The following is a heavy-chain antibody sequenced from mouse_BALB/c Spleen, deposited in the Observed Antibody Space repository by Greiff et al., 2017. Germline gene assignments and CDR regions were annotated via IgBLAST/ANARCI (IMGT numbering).Heavy chain of an antibody. CDR3: ARYGYDEGYFDY. Sequence: EVQLVESGGGLVQPGGSRKLSCAASGFTFSSFGMHWVRQAPEKGLEWVAYISSGSSTIYYADTVKGRFTISRDNPKITLFLQMTSLRSEDTAMYYCARYGYDEGYFDYWGQGTTLTVSS. J-gene: IGHJ2*01. CDR2: ISSGSSTI. V-gene: IGHV5-17*02. D-gene: IGHD2-2*01. CDR1: GFTFSSFG.